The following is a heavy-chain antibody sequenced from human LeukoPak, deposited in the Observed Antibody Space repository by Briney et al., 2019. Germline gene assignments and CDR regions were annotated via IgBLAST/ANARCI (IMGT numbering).Heavy chain of an antibody. CDR2: IYYSGST. Sequence: SETLSLTCTVSGVSVSSDSYYWSWIRQPPGKGLEWIGYIYYSGSTYYNPSLKSRVTISVDTSKNQFSLKLSSVTAADTAVYYCARSSGLALRSGYYYANWYFDLWGRGTLVTVSS. CDR3: ARSSGLALRSGYYYANWYFDL. V-gene: IGHV4-30-4*08. J-gene: IGHJ2*01. D-gene: IGHD3-22*01. CDR1: GVSVSSDSYY.